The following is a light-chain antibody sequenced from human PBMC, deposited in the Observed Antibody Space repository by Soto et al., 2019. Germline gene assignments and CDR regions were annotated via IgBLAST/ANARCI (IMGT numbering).Light chain of an antibody. Sequence: EIVMTQSPATLSVSPGESATLSCRASQSVLSSSAWYQQKPGQAPRLLIYGAVTRATNIPARFSGRGSGTEFTLTISSLQSEDFAVYYCQQYNFWPRTFGQGTRWIS. CDR2: GAV. J-gene: IGKJ1*01. CDR3: QQYNFWPRT. V-gene: IGKV3-15*01. CDR1: QSVLSS.